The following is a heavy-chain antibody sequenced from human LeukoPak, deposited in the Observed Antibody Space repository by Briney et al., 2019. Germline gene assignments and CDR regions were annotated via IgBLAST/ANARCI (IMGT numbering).Heavy chain of an antibody. J-gene: IGHJ4*02. CDR1: GFTFSNYD. D-gene: IGHD6-19*01. CDR2: IWFDGSNK. CDR3: ASSAGALIDC. Sequence: GGSLRLSCAASGFTFSNYDMHWVRQAPGKGLEWVAVIWFDGSNKFYADSVKGRFTISRDNSKNTLYLQMDSLRAEDTAVYYCASSAGALIDCWGQGTLVIVSS. V-gene: IGHV3-33*01.